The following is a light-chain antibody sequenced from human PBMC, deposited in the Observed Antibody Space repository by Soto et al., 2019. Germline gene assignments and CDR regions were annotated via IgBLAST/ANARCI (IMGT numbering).Light chain of an antibody. J-gene: IGKJ2*01. CDR1: QHIRSN. CDR3: QQYNNWPPDT. Sequence: EIVMTQSPATLSVSAGERVTLSCRASQHIRSNLAWYQQKPGQAPRLLIYGASTRATGIPARFSGSGSGTEFTLTISSLQSEDFVVYYCQQYNNWPPDTFGQGTKLEIK. V-gene: IGKV3-15*01. CDR2: GAS.